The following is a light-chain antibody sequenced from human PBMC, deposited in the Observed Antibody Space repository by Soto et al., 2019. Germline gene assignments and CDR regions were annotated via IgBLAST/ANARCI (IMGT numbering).Light chain of an antibody. CDR3: QQRSNCTPYT. V-gene: IGKV3-11*01. CDR2: DAS. Sequence: EIVLTQSPATLSLSPGERATLSCRASQSVSSYLAGYQQKPGQAPRLLIYDASNRATGIRAGFSGSGSGTDFTLTISSLEPEAFAVYYCQQRSNCTPYTFGQGTKLEIK. CDR1: QSVSSY. J-gene: IGKJ2*01.